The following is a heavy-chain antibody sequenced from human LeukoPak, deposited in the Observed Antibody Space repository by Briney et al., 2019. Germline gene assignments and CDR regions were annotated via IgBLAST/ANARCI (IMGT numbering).Heavy chain of an antibody. CDR2: IRYDGSNK. D-gene: IGHD6-19*01. CDR3: AKDGSSGWLFPSWGSQGYFQH. Sequence: GGSLRLSCAASGFTFSSYGMHWVRQAPGKGLEWVAFIRYDGSNKYYADSVKGRFTISRDNSKNTLYLQMNSLRAEDTAVYYCAKDGSSGWLFPSWGSQGYFQHWGQGTLVTVSS. V-gene: IGHV3-30*02. CDR1: GFTFSSYG. J-gene: IGHJ1*01.